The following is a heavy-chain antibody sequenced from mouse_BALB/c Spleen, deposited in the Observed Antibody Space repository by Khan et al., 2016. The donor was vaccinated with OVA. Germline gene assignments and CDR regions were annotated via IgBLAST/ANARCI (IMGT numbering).Heavy chain of an antibody. J-gene: IGHJ3*01. Sequence: VELVESGPGLVAPSQSLSITCTVSGFSLTSYGVHWVRQPPGKGLEWLGVLWADGSTNYNSALMSRLSISKDNSKNQVFLKMNSLQTDDTAMYYCARPYYGSAWFAYWGQGTLVTVSA. CDR2: LWADGST. CDR3: ARPYYGSAWFAY. CDR1: GFSLTSYG. V-gene: IGHV2-9*02. D-gene: IGHD1-1*01.